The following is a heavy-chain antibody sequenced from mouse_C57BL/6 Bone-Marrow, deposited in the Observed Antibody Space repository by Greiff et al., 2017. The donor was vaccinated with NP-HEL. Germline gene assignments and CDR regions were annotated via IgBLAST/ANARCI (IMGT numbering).Heavy chain of an antibody. D-gene: IGHD1-1*01. J-gene: IGHJ2*01. CDR1: GFTFSSYA. V-gene: IGHV5-4*01. CDR2: ISDGGSYT. Sequence: EVQGVESGGGLVKPGGSLKLSCAASGFTFSSYAMSWVRQTPEKRLEWVATISDGGSYTYYPDNVKGRFTISRDNAKNNLYLQMSHLKSEDTAMYYCARDRITTVEDYFDYWGQGTTLTVSS. CDR3: ARDRITTVEDYFDY.